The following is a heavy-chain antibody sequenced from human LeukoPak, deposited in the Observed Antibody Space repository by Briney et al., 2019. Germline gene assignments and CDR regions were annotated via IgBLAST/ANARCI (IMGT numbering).Heavy chain of an antibody. CDR2: ISYDGSNK. CDR1: GFTFSSYA. D-gene: IGHD6-6*01. Sequence: GGSLRLSCAASGFTFSSYAMHWVRQAPGKGLEWVAVISYDGSNKYYADSVKGRFTISRDNSKNTLYLQMNSLRAEDTAVYYCARGGRAAQAPFDPWGQGTLVTVSS. V-gene: IGHV3-30-3*01. J-gene: IGHJ5*02. CDR3: ARGGRAAQAPFDP.